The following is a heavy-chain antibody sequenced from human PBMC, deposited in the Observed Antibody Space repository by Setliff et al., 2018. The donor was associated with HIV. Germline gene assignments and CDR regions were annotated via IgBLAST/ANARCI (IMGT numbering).Heavy chain of an antibody. J-gene: IGHJ5*02. CDR1: GGSFSDYS. CDR2: INHSGSA. D-gene: IGHD3-16*01. Sequence: SETLSLTCAVHGGSFSDYSWTWIRQPPGKGLEWIGEINHSGSATYKSSLKSRASILVDTSKNQFSLKMTSVTAADTAVYYCARAGIPRLGARRWFDPWGQGTLVTVSS. CDR3: ARAGIPRLGARRWFDP. V-gene: IGHV4-34*01.